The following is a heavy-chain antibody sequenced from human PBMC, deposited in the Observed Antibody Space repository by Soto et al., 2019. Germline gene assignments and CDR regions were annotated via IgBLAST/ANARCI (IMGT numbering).Heavy chain of an antibody. CDR2: IYHSGST. J-gene: IGHJ3*02. CDR1: GGSISSSNW. CDR3: ARDAQNPRFGLDAFDI. V-gene: IGHV4-4*02. D-gene: IGHD3-10*01. Sequence: QVQLQESGPGLVKPSGTLSLTCAVSGGSISSSNWWSWVRQPPGKGLERIGEIYHSGSTTYNPSRKSRVTISVDKSKNQFSLKLSSVTAADTAVYYCARDAQNPRFGLDAFDIWGQGTMVTVSS.